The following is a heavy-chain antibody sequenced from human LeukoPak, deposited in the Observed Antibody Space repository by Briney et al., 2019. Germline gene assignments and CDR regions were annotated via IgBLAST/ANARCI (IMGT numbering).Heavy chain of an antibody. CDR1: GFTFSSYA. CDR3: ASYGPY. D-gene: IGHD3-10*01. V-gene: IGHV3-30-3*01. J-gene: IGHJ4*02. Sequence: GGSLRLSCAASGFTFSSYAMNWVRQAPGKGLEWVAVISYDGSNKYYADSVKGRFTISRDNSKNTLYLQMNSLIAEDTAVYYCASYGPYWGQGTLVTVSS. CDR2: ISYDGSNK.